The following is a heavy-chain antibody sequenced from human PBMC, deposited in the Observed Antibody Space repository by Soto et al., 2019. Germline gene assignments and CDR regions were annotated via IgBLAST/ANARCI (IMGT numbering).Heavy chain of an antibody. Sequence: GGSLRLSCAASGFTFSSYAMSWVRQAPGKGLEWVSAISGSGGSTYYADSVKGRFTISRDNSKNTLYLQMNSLRAEDTSVYYCAKFALKNYYDSSGYFVFDYWGQGTLVTVS. CDR2: ISGSGGST. V-gene: IGHV3-23*01. CDR1: GFTFSSYA. CDR3: AKFALKNYYDSSGYFVFDY. D-gene: IGHD3-22*01. J-gene: IGHJ4*02.